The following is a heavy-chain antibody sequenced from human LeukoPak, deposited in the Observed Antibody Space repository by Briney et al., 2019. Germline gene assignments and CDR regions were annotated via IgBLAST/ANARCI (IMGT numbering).Heavy chain of an antibody. J-gene: IGHJ4*02. D-gene: IGHD1-26*01. CDR2: IFTSGST. CDR3: ARGELF. Sequence: SETLSLTCTVSGDSLSRSTHYWSWIRQPAGKGLEWIGRIFTSGSTNYNPSLKSRVTISIDTSKNQFSLMLSSVTAADTGVYYCARGELFWGPGTLVTVSS. CDR1: GDSLSRSTHY. V-gene: IGHV4-61*02.